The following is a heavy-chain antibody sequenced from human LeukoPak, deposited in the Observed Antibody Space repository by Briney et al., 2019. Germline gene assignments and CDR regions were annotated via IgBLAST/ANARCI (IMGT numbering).Heavy chain of an antibody. Sequence: HSGTSLRLSCAASGFTFSGYGMHWVRQAPGKGLEWVAVIWSGGSSKYYGDSVKVRFTISRDDFKNTLYLQVNSLRAEDTAVYYCAKDFVPAAPYAMDVWGQGTMVTVSS. D-gene: IGHD6-13*01. J-gene: IGHJ6*02. CDR1: GFTFSGYG. V-gene: IGHV3-33*06. CDR2: IWSGGSSK. CDR3: AKDFVPAAPYAMDV.